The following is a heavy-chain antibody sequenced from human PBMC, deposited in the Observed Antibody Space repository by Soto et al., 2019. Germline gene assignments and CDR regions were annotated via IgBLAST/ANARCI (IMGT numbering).Heavy chain of an antibody. D-gene: IGHD2-15*01. CDR1: GFTFSSYA. CDR2: ISYDGSNK. CDR3: ARVWVVVAATDY. V-gene: IGHV3-30-3*01. Sequence: QVQLVESGGGVVQPGRSLRLSCAASGFTFSSYAMHWVRQAPGKGLEWVAVISYDGSNKYYADSVKGRFTISRDNSKNTLYRQMNSLRAEDTAVYYCARVWVVVAATDYWGQGTLVTVSS. J-gene: IGHJ4*02.